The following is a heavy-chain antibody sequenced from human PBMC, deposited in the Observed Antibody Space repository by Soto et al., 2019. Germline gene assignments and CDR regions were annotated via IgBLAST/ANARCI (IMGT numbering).Heavy chain of an antibody. D-gene: IGHD1-26*01. CDR3: ARVIVGAYFDY. V-gene: IGHV3-53*02. CDR1: GFTVSSNY. J-gene: IGHJ4*02. CDR2: IYSGGST. Sequence: EVQLVETGVGLIQPGGSLRLSCAASGFTVSSNYMSWVRQAPGKGLEWVSVIYSGGSTYYADSVKGRFTISRDNSKSTLYLQMNSLRAEDTAVDYCARVIVGAYFDYWGQGTLVTVSS.